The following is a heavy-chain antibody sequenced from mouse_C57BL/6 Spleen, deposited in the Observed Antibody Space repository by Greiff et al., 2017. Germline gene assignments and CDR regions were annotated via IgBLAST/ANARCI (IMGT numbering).Heavy chain of an antibody. CDR1: GFTFSDYY. D-gene: IGHD2-12*01. J-gene: IGHJ2*01. CDR3: ARVDLRRYYFDY. CDR2: INYDGSST. V-gene: IGHV5-16*01. Sequence: EVKLVESEGGLVQPGSSMKLSCTASGFTFSDYYMAWVRQVPEKGLEWVANINYDGSSTYYLDSLKSRFIISRDNAKNILYLQMSSLKSEDTATYDCARVDLRRYYFDYWGQGTTLTVSS.